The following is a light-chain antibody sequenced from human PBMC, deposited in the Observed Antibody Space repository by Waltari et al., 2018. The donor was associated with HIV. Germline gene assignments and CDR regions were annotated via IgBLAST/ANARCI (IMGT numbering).Light chain of an antibody. J-gene: IGLJ2*01. CDR3: CSYAGSSTLV. CDR2: EVT. CDR1: SDVGSYNL. Sequence: QSALTQPASVSGSPGQSITISCTGTSDVGSYNLVSWYQQHPGKAPKLMIYEVTKRPSGVSNRFSGSKSGNTASLTISGLQAEDEADYFCCSYAGSSTLVFGGGTKLTVL. V-gene: IGLV2-23*02.